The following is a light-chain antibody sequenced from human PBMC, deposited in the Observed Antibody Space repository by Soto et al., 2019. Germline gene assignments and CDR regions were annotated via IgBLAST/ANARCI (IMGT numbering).Light chain of an antibody. CDR2: RAS. CDR3: QQSYSPPYT. J-gene: IGKJ2*01. CDR1: QSIGIY. V-gene: IGKV1-39*01. Sequence: DIQMTQSPSSLSAFVGDTVTIPCRASQSIGIYLNWYQHKSGKVPKLLIFRASSLQSGVPSRFSGSGSGTDFTRTISSLQPEDFATYYWQQSYSPPYTFGQGTKVEIQ.